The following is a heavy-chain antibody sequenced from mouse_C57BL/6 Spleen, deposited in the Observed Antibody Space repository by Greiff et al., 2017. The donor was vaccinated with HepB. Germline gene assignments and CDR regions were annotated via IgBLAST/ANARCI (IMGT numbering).Heavy chain of an antibody. CDR3: ASTSYDYVGYYAMDY. CDR1: GYTFTSYW. J-gene: IGHJ4*01. D-gene: IGHD2-4*01. Sequence: QVQLQQPGAELVKPGASVKLSCKASGYTFTSYWMHWVKQRPGQGLEWIGMIHPNSGSTNYNEKFKSKATLTVDKSSSTAYMQLSSLTSEASAVYYCASTSYDYVGYYAMDYWGQGTSVTVSS. V-gene: IGHV1-64*01. CDR2: IHPNSGST.